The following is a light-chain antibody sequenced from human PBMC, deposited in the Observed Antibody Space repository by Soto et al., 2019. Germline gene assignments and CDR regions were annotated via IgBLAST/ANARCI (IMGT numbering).Light chain of an antibody. CDR2: DVS. J-gene: IGLJ1*01. Sequence: QSALTQPASVSGSPGQSITISCTGTSSDVGGYNYVSWYQQHPGKAPKLMIYDVSNRPSGVSNRFSGSKSGNTVSLTISGLQAEDEADYYCSSYTSSSTLGFGTGTKVTVL. CDR1: SSDVGGYNY. CDR3: SSYTSSSTLG. V-gene: IGLV2-14*01.